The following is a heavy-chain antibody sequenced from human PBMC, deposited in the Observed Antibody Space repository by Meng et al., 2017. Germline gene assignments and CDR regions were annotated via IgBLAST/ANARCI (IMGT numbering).Heavy chain of an antibody. CDR1: GFTFSSYE. CDR2: ISSSGSTI. CDR3: ARENFGYYYKYYFDY. J-gene: IGHJ4*02. D-gene: IGHD3-22*01. V-gene: IGHV3-48*03. Sequence: GESLKISCAASGFTFSSYEMNWVRQAPGKGLEWVSYISSSGSTIYYADSVKGRFTISRDNAKNSLYLQMNSLRAEDTAVYYCARENFGYYYKYYFDYWGQGTLVTVSS.